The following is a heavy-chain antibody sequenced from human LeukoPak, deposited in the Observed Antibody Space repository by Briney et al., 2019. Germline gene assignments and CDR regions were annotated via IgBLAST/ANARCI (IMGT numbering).Heavy chain of an antibody. V-gene: IGHV4-59*01. CDR1: GGSISSYY. Sequence: PSETLSLTCTVSGGSISSYYWSWIRQPPGKGLEWIGYIYYSGSTNYNPSLKSRVTISVDTSKNQFSLKLSSVTAADTAVYYCARGLYCSSTSCYWFDPGAREPWSPSPQ. D-gene: IGHD2-2*01. CDR3: ARGLYCSSTSCYWFDP. CDR2: IYYSGST. J-gene: IGHJ5*02.